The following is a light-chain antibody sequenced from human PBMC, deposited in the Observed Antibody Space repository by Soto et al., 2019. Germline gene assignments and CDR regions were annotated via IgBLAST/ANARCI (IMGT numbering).Light chain of an antibody. J-gene: IGKJ1*01. CDR2: GAS. Sequence: EIVMTQSPGTLSLSPGERSTLSCRASQIVSSSYLAWYQQKPGQAPRLLIYGASTRAPGFPARFSGSGSGTDFTLTISSLQSEDFAVYYCQQYNNWPWTFGQGTKVDIK. V-gene: IGKV3-15*01. CDR3: QQYNNWPWT. CDR1: QIVSSSY.